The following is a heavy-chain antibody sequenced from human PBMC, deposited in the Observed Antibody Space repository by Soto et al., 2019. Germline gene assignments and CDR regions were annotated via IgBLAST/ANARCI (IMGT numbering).Heavy chain of an antibody. CDR3: ARESLMVYAMLDY. CDR2: IYYSGST. Sequence: SETLSLTCTVSGGSISSGGYYWSWIRQHPGKGLEWIGYIYYSGSTYYNPSLKSRVTISVDTSKNQFSLKLSSVTAADTAVYYCARESLMVYAMLDYWGQGTLVTVSS. D-gene: IGHD2-8*01. CDR1: GGSISSGGYY. J-gene: IGHJ4*02. V-gene: IGHV4-31*03.